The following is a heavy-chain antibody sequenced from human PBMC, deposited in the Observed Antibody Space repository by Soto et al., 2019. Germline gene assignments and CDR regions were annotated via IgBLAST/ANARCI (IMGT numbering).Heavy chain of an antibody. V-gene: IGHV3-30-3*01. J-gene: IGHJ4*02. CDR2: ISYDGSNK. Sequence: GGSLRVSCAASGFTFSSYSMHWGRQAPGKGLEWVAVISYDGSNKYYADSVKGRFTISRDNSKNTLYLQMNSLRAEDTAVYYCARDLPFTTVTTIGLYYWGQGTLVTVSS. CDR1: GFTFSSYS. CDR3: ARDLPFTTVTTIGLYY. D-gene: IGHD4-17*01.